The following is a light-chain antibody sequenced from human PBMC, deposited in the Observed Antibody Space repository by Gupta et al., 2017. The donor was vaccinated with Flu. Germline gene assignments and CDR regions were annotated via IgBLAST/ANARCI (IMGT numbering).Light chain of an antibody. Sequence: EIVLTQSPATLSLSPGERATLSCRASQSVSSYLAWYQQKPGLAPRLLIYDASNRATGIPARFSGSGSGTDFTLTISNLEPEDFAVYYCQQRSNWPPYSFGQGTKLEIK. V-gene: IGKV3-11*01. CDR1: QSVSSY. J-gene: IGKJ2*03. CDR3: QQRSNWPPYS. CDR2: DAS.